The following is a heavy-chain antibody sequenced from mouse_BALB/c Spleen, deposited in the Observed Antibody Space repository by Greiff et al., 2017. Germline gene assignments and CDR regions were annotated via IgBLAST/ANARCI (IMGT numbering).Heavy chain of an antibody. D-gene: IGHD2-4*01. Sequence: QVQLQQSGAELVKPGASVKLSCKASGYTFTSYYMYWVKQRPGQGLEWIGEINPSNGGTNFNEKFKSKATLTVDKSSSTAYMQLSSLTSEDSAVYYCTRRGSKDYGYAMDYWGQGTSVTVSA. CDR2: INPSNGGT. CDR1: GYTFTSYY. J-gene: IGHJ4*01. CDR3: TRRGSKDYGYAMDY. V-gene: IGHV1S81*02.